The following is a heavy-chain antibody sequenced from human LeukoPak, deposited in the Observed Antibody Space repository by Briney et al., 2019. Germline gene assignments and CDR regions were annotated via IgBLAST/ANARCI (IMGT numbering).Heavy chain of an antibody. Sequence: GGSLRLSCAASGFTFSSYGMHWVRQAPGKGLEWVAFIRYDGSNKYYADSVKGRFTISRDNSKNTLYLQMNSLRAEDTAAYYCAKARFEYSSSYHYYYYYMDVWGKGTTVTVSS. CDR2: IRYDGSNK. D-gene: IGHD6-6*01. J-gene: IGHJ6*03. V-gene: IGHV3-30*02. CDR3: AKARFEYSSSYHYYYYYMDV. CDR1: GFTFSSYG.